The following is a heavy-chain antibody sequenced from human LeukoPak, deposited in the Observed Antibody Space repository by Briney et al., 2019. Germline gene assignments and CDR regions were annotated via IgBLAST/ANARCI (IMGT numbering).Heavy chain of an antibody. CDR3: ARGYGSGSYNYYYYGMDV. CDR1: GGSFSGYY. V-gene: IGHV4-34*01. Sequence: SETLSLTCAVYGGSFSGYYWSWIRQPPGKGLEWIGEINHSGSTNYNPSLKSRVTISVDTSKNQFSLKLSSVTAADTAVYYCARGYGSGSYNYYYYGMDVWGQGTTVTASS. J-gene: IGHJ6*02. D-gene: IGHD3-10*01. CDR2: INHSGST.